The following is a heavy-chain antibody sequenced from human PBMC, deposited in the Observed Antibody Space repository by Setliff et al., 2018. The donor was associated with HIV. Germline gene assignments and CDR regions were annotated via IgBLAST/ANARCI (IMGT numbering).Heavy chain of an antibody. J-gene: IGHJ3*02. V-gene: IGHV4-4*02. D-gene: IGHD2-15*01. CDR2: IYHSGST. CDR1: GGSISSSNW. CDR3: ARWGASGGRPDWHAFDM. Sequence: PSETLSLTCAVSGGSISSSNWWSWVRQPPGKGLGWIGEIYHSGSTNYNPSLKSRVTISLDRSKTQFSLKLSSVTAADTAVYFCARWGASGGRPDWHAFDMWGQGTMVTVSS.